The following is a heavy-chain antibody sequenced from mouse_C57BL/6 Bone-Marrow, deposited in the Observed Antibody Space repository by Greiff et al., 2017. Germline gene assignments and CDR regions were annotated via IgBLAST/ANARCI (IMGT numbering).Heavy chain of an antibody. Sequence: VQLQQSGAALARPGASVKLSCKASGYTFTSYGISWVKQRTGQGLEWIGEIYPRSGISFYNEKFKGKATLTADKSSSTAYMELRSLTSEDSAVXFGARGVWRFADWGQGTLVTVAA. V-gene: IGHV1-81*01. CDR2: IYPRSGIS. CDR1: GYTFTSYG. J-gene: IGHJ3*01. CDR3: ARGVWRFAD.